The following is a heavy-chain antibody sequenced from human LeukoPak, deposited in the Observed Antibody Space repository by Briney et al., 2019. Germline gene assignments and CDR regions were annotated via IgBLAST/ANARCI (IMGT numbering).Heavy chain of an antibody. D-gene: IGHD1-26*01. J-gene: IGHJ4*02. Sequence: PGGSLRLSCAASGFTVSTNYMSWVRQAPGKGLEWVSVIYSGGSTYYADSVKGRFTISRDNSKNTLYLQMDSLRAEDTAVYYCARGRGSYYFDYWGQGTLVTVSS. CDR3: ARGRGSYYFDY. CDR2: IYSGGST. CDR1: GFTVSTNY. V-gene: IGHV3-53*01.